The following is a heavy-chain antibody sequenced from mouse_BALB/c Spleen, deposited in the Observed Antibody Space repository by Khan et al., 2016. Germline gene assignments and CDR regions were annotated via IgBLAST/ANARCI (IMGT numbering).Heavy chain of an antibody. CDR3: AAYYRDAMDY. Sequence: QIQLVQSGPELKKPGETVKISCKASGYTFTNYGMNWVKQAPGKGLKWMGWINTYTGEPTYADDFKGRFAFSLDTSASTAYLQIDNLKNEDTATXFCAAYYRDAMDYWGQGTSVTVSS. CDR2: INTYTGEP. D-gene: IGHD2-14*01. V-gene: IGHV9-3-1*01. J-gene: IGHJ4*01. CDR1: GYTFTNYG.